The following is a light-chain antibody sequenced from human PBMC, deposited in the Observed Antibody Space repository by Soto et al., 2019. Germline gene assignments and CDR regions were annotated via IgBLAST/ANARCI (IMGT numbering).Light chain of an antibody. Sequence: QSALTQPASVSGSPGQSITISCTGTSSDVGGYNYVSWYQQRPGKAPKLIISDVGNRPSGVSDRFSASKSGNTASLTISGLQTEDEADYYCISYTSSITYVFGTGTQLTVL. CDR3: ISYTSSITYV. CDR1: SSDVGGYNY. J-gene: IGLJ1*01. CDR2: DVG. V-gene: IGLV2-14*03.